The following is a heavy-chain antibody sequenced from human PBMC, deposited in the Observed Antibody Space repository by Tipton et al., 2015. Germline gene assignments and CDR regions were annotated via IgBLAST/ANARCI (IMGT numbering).Heavy chain of an antibody. J-gene: IGHJ4*02. CDR3: AREGWTSDSSGYDY. D-gene: IGHD3-22*01. CDR1: GDSISSSSW. V-gene: IGHV4-4*02. Sequence: TLSLTCTVSGDSISSSSWWTWVRQPPGKGLEWIGEIHHGGTTNYNPSLKSRVTMSVDTSKNQFSLQLSSVTAADTAVYYCAREGWTSDSSGYDYWGQGTLVTVYS. CDR2: IHHGGTT.